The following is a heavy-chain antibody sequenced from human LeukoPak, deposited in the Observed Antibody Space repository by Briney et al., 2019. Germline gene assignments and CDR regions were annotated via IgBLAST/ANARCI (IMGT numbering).Heavy chain of an antibody. CDR2: FNHSGST. J-gene: IGHJ5*02. Sequence: PSETLSLTCAVYGGSFRGYYWSGIRQPPGKGLEWLGEFNHSGSTNYNPSLKSRVTISVDKSKNHFSLKLRSLTAADTAVYYCSRGLVQVWLRGWFARWGQGSLVTVSS. V-gene: IGHV4-34*01. D-gene: IGHD5-18*01. CDR3: SRGLVQVWLRGWFAR. CDR1: GGSFRGYY.